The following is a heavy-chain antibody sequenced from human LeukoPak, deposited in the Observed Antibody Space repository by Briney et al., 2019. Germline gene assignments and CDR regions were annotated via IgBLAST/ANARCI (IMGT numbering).Heavy chain of an antibody. V-gene: IGHV4-59*08. D-gene: IGHD3-10*01. J-gene: IGHJ2*01. CDR1: GGSIGSYY. Sequence: KSSETLSLTCTVSGGSIGSYYSSWVRQPPGQRLEWIGYIYYNGDTDYNPSLKSRVTVSVDTAKNQFSLKLSSVTAADTAVYYCARHRSAVAGDYTYWYFDLWGRGALVTVSS. CDR2: IYYNGDT. CDR3: ARHRSAVAGDYTYWYFDL.